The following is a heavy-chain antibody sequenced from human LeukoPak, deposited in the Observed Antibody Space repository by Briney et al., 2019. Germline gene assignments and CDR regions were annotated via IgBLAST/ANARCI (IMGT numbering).Heavy chain of an antibody. Sequence: GGSLRLSCAASGFTVSSNYMSWVRQAPGKGLEWVSVIYSGGSTYYADSVKGRFTISRDNSKNTLYLQMNSLRAEDTAVYYCARDGTGTGRYYYYYGMDVWGQGTTVTVSS. J-gene: IGHJ6*02. V-gene: IGHV3-53*01. CDR2: IYSGGST. CDR3: ARDGTGTGRYYYYYGMDV. D-gene: IGHD1-1*01. CDR1: GFTVSSNY.